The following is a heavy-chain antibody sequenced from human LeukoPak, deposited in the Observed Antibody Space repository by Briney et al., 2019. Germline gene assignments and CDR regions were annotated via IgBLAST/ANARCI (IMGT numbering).Heavy chain of an antibody. CDR2: IYPSDSDT. V-gene: IGHV5-51*01. CDR3: ARIEMATIYDAFDI. D-gene: IGHD5-24*01. CDR1: GYRFTNYW. J-gene: IGHJ3*02. Sequence: GESLKISCKGSGYRFTNYWIGWVRQMPGKGLEWMGIIYPSDSDTRYSPSFQGQVTISVDKSISTAYLQWSSLKASDTAMYYCARIEMATIYDAFDIWGQGTMVSVSS.